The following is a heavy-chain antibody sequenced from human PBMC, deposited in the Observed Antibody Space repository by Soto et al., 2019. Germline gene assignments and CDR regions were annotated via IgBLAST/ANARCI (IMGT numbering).Heavy chain of an antibody. CDR3: ARQYSVKFTYYYGSGSYHLDY. V-gene: IGHV4-59*08. D-gene: IGHD3-10*01. CDR1: GGSISSYY. Sequence: PSETLSLTCTVSGGSISSYYWSWIRQPPGKGLEWIGYIYYSGSTNYNPSLKSRVTISVDTSKNQFSLKLSSVTAADTAVYYCARQYSVKFTYYYGSGSYHLDYWGQGTLVTVSS. CDR2: IYYSGST. J-gene: IGHJ4*02.